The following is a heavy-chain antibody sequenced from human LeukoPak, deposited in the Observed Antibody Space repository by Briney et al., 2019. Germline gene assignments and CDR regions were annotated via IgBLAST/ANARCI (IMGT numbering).Heavy chain of an antibody. Sequence: GESLRISCKGSGYSFTSYWISWVRQMPGKGLEWMGRIDPSDSYTNYSPSFQGHVTISADKSISTAYLQWSSLKASDTAMYYCARQVPRIAAAGRNAWFDPWGQGTLVTVSS. CDR3: ARQVPRIAAAGRNAWFDP. J-gene: IGHJ5*02. CDR1: GYSFTSYW. CDR2: IDPSDSYT. V-gene: IGHV5-10-1*01. D-gene: IGHD6-13*01.